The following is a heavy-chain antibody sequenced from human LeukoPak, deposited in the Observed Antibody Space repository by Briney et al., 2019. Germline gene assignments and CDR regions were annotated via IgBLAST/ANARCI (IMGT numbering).Heavy chain of an antibody. J-gene: IGHJ6*02. D-gene: IGHD6-13*01. CDR3: AKGAKVRSSPKNYYYYGMDV. V-gene: IGHV3-30*18. Sequence: GGSLRLPCAVSGFTFSSYGMHWVRQAPGKGLEWVAVISYDGSNKYYADSVKGRFTISRDNSKNTLYLQMNSLRAEDTAVYYCAKGAKVRSSPKNYYYYGMDVWGQGTTVTVSS. CDR2: ISYDGSNK. CDR1: GFTFSSYG.